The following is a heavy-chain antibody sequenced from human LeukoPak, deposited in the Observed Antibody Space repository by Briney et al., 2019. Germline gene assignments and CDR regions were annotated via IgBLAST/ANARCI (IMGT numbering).Heavy chain of an antibody. CDR2: IKSKTDGGTT. Sequence: GGSLRLSCEASGFSFPYGMSWVRQAPGKGLEWVGRIKSKTDGGTTDYAAPVKGRFTISRDDSKNTLYLQMNSLKTEDTAVYYCTTDIAVATTGYFDYWGQGTLVTVSS. CDR1: GFSFPYG. CDR3: TTDIAVATTGYFDY. J-gene: IGHJ4*02. D-gene: IGHD6-19*01. V-gene: IGHV3-15*01.